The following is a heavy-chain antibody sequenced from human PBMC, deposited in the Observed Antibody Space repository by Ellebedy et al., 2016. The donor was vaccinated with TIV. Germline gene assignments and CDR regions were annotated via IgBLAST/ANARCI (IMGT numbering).Heavy chain of an antibody. D-gene: IGHD2-21*01. CDR3: VRVVVGQARFYFDF. CDR1: GFRFSSYT. Sequence: GGSLRLSXAASGFRFSSYTMSWVRQAPGKGLEWVSGIIGSGSRTYQADTAKGRFSISRDNSKSTVYLQLNDLRAEDTAVYYCVRVVVGQARFYFDFWGQGTLVTVSS. J-gene: IGHJ4*02. V-gene: IGHV3-23*01. CDR2: IIGSGSRT.